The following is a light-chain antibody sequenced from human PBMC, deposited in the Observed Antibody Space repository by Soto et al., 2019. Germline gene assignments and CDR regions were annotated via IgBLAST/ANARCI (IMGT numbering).Light chain of an antibody. V-gene: IGKV3-11*01. J-gene: IGKJ1*01. CDR3: QQRNEWPWT. CDR1: QSVSNNY. CDR2: DAS. Sequence: EIVLTQSPGTLSLSPGERATLSCRASQSVSNNYLAWYQHKPGQGPRLLIYDASDRATGVPARFRGSGSGTDFTLTISGLEPEDFAVYYCQQRNEWPWTFGQGTKVDIK.